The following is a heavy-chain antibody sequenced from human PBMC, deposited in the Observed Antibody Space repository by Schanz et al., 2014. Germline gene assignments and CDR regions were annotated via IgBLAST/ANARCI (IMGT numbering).Heavy chain of an antibody. D-gene: IGHD3-16*01. CDR1: GFSFSGFG. V-gene: IGHV3-30*18. CDR2: ISYDGRNK. Sequence: QVQLVESGGGVVQPGRSLRLSCAGSGFSFSGFGMHWVRQAPGKGLEWVAVISYDGRNKYFADSVKGRFTISRDNSKNPLYLQMNSLRPDDTAVYYCAKALKPYIASRNGLDVWGHGTTVTVSS. CDR3: AKALKPYIASRNGLDV. J-gene: IGHJ6*02.